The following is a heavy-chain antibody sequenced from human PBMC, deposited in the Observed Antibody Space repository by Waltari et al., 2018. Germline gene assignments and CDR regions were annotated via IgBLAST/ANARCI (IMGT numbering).Heavy chain of an antibody. CDR3: ARHRDIVVVPAATNHFDY. J-gene: IGHJ4*02. CDR1: GGPVSSSSYS. Sequence: QLQLQESGPGLVKPSATLSLTCNVSGGPVSSSSYSCGWTRQPPGRGLEWIGSIYYRGSTDYNPSIKRRVTISVDTSKNQFSLKLSSVTAADTAVYYCARHRDIVVVPAATNHFDYWGQGTLVTVSS. D-gene: IGHD2-2*01. V-gene: IGHV4-39*01. CDR2: IYYRGST.